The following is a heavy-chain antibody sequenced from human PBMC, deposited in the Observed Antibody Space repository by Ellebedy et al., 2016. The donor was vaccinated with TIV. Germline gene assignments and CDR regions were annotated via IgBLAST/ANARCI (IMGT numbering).Heavy chain of an antibody. CDR2: ISTYSGNT. J-gene: IGHJ4*02. CDR3: ARVMIAVGAHKIDH. D-gene: IGHD3-22*01. V-gene: IGHV1-18*04. Sequence: AASVKVSCKASGYTFTSYGISWVRQAPGQGLEWMGWISTYSGNTNDAQQVQGRVTLTRDTSTSTAFMELRSLGSDDTAVYYCARVMIAVGAHKIDHWGQGTLVTVSS. CDR1: GYTFTSYG.